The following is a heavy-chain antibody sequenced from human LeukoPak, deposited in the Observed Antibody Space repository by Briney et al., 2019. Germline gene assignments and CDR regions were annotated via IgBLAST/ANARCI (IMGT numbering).Heavy chain of an antibody. CDR3: ARDGPNGDYLFQH. CDR2: INPSGGST. CDR1: GYTFTGYY. J-gene: IGHJ1*01. Sequence: ASVKVSCKASGYTFTGYYMHWVRQAPGQGLEWMGIINPSGGSTSYAQKFQGRVTMTRDTSTSTVYMELSSLRSEDTAVYYCARDGPNGDYLFQHWGQGTLVTVSS. V-gene: IGHV1-46*01. D-gene: IGHD4-17*01.